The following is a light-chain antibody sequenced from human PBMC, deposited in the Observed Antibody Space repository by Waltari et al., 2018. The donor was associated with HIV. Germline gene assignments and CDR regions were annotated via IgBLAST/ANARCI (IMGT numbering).Light chain of an antibody. V-gene: IGKV2D-29*01. CDR3: MQSAQFPVT. Sequence: EIVMTQTPPSLSVTPGQAASISCKSSETLLHSDGKTYFYWYVQKTGLPPQLVFYEVSNRFAGVPDRFSGSGSGTDFTLILSRVEAEDVGVYYCMQSAQFPVTFGGGTKVEI. CDR1: ETLLHSDGKTY. J-gene: IGKJ4*01. CDR2: EVS.